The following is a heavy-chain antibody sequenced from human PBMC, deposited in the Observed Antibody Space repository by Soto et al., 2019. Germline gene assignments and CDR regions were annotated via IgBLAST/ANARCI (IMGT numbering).Heavy chain of an antibody. J-gene: IGHJ3*02. CDR3: ARDVTLGTKGGSFDI. V-gene: IGHV3-33*01. CDR2: MWYDGTNK. Sequence: QVQLVESGGGVVQPGRSLRLSCAASGFTFRIYSMHWVRQSPGKGLEWVAVMWYDGTNKYYGESVKGRFTISRDNSENTLYLQMNSLRVEDTAVYYCARDVTLGTKGGSFDIWGHGTLVTVSS. D-gene: IGHD1-26*01. CDR1: GFTFRIYS.